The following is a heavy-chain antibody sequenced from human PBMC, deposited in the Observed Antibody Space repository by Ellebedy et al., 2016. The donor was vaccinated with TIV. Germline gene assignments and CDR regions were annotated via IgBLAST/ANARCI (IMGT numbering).Heavy chain of an antibody. CDR2: MTPNSGNT. CDR3: ARKSYDTSGYYLFDY. V-gene: IGHV1-8*03. Sequence: AASVKVSCKASGYTFTTSDINWVRQATGQGLAWMGWMTPNSGNTGYAQKFQGRVTITMNTSISTAYMELSNLRSEDTAVYYCARKSYDTSGYYLFDYWGQGTLVTVSS. J-gene: IGHJ4*02. D-gene: IGHD3-22*01. CDR1: GYTFTTSD.